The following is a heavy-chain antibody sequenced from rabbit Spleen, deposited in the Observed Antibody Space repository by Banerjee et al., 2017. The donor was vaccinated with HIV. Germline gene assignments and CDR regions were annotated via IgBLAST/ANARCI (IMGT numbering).Heavy chain of an antibody. V-gene: IGHV1S45*01. CDR1: GFDLSSYYY. Sequence: QEQLVESGGGLVQPEGSLTLTCTASGFDLSSYYYMCWVRQAPGKGLEWISCIAGSSSDFTYSASWAKGRFTISKTSSTTVTLQMTSLTAADTATYFCARDLVGVIGWNFYLWGQGTLVTVS. CDR3: ARDLVGVIGWNFYL. J-gene: IGHJ4*01. D-gene: IGHD1-1*01. CDR2: IAGSSSDFT.